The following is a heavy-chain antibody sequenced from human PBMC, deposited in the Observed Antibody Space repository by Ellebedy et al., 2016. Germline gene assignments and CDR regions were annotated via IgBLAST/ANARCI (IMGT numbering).Heavy chain of an antibody. J-gene: IGHJ6*02. CDR1: GFTFSSYA. D-gene: IGHD5-12*01. Sequence: GGSLRLSXAASGFTFSSYAMSWVRQAPGKGLEWVSSISSSSSYIYYADSVKGRFTISRDNAKNSLYLQMNSLRAEDTAVYYCARDTADIVATITGYYYYYGMDVWGQGTTVTVSS. CDR3: ARDTADIVATITGYYYYYGMDV. CDR2: ISSSSSYI. V-gene: IGHV3-21*01.